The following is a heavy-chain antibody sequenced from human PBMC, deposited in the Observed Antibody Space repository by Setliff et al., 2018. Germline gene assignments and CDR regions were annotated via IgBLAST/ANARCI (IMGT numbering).Heavy chain of an antibody. CDR1: GYIFNDYI. D-gene: IGHD2-2*02. J-gene: IGHJ4*02. CDR3: ARLGAIPEPGTGVLQ. V-gene: IGHV1-2*02. CDR2: INPNTGGT. Sequence: ASVKVSCKTSGYIFNDYILSWVRQAPGRGLEWMGWINPNTGGTNYAQKFQGRVTLTRDTSISTSYMELKSLTSDDTAAYFCARLGAIPEPGTGVLQWGQGTLVTVSS.